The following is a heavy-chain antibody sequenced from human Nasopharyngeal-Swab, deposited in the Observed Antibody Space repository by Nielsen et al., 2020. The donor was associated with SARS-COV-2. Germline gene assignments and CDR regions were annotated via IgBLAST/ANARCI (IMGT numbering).Heavy chain of an antibody. Sequence: SETLSLTCTVSGGSISSYYWSWIRQPPGKGLEWIGYIYYSGSTNYNPSLKSRVTISVDTSKNQFSLKLSSVTAADTAVYYYARGGGSSGYYAPADYWGQGTLVTVSS. CDR1: GGSISSYY. V-gene: IGHV4-59*12. CDR3: ARGGGSSGYYAPADY. J-gene: IGHJ4*02. D-gene: IGHD3-22*01. CDR2: IYYSGST.